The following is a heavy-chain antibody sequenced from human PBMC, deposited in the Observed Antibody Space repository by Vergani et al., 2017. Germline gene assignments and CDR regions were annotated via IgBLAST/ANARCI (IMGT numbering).Heavy chain of an antibody. CDR1: GFTFSSYE. D-gene: IGHD6-6*01. CDR2: ISSSGSTI. CDR3: AKDIEAARQYDAFDI. V-gene: IGHV3-48*03. Sequence: EVQLVESGGGLVQPGGSLRLSCAASGFTFSSYEMNWVRQAPGKGLEWVSYISSSGSTIYYADSVKGRFPISRDNAKNSLYLQMNSLRAEDTAVYYCAKDIEAARQYDAFDIWGQGTMVTVSS. J-gene: IGHJ3*02.